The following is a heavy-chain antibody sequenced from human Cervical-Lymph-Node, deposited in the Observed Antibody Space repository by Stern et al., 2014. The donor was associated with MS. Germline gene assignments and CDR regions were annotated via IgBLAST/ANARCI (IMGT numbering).Heavy chain of an antibody. Sequence: EVQLVQSGGNLVPPGGSLRLSCAASGFPFGDHALHWVRQAPGKGLEWVSGISWNGNYIGYAGSVKGRFTVSRDNAKNSLFLQMNSLRPEDTAFYYCTKVRGYNPFGVDFDSWGRGTLVTVSS. J-gene: IGHJ4*02. CDR1: GFPFGDHA. CDR2: ISWNGNYI. V-gene: IGHV3-9*01. CDR3: TKVRGYNPFGVDFDS. D-gene: IGHD5-12*01.